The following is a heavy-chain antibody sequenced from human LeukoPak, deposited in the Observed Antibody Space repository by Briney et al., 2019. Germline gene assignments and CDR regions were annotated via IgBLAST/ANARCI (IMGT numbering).Heavy chain of an antibody. V-gene: IGHV3-11*01. CDR3: ARYRQVYGSGRGYYYMDV. Sequence: GGSLRLSCAASGFTFSDYYMSWIRQAPGKGLEWVSYISSSGSTIYYADSVKGRFTISRDNAKNPLYLQMNSLRAEDTAVYYCARYRQVYGSGRGYYYMDVWGKGTTVTISS. D-gene: IGHD3-10*01. CDR1: GFTFSDYY. J-gene: IGHJ6*03. CDR2: ISSSGSTI.